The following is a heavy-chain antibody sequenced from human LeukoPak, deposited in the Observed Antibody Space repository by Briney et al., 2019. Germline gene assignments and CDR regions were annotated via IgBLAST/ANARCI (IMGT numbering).Heavy chain of an antibody. Sequence: PGGSLRLSCAASGFTFSSYSMNWARQAPGKGLEWVSATSGSGGSTYYADSVKGRFTISRDNSKNTLYLQMNSLRAEDAAVYYCAKLRGYYYMDVWGKGTTVTVSS. CDR1: GFTFSSYS. V-gene: IGHV3-23*01. J-gene: IGHJ6*03. CDR3: AKLRGYYYMDV. CDR2: TSGSGGST.